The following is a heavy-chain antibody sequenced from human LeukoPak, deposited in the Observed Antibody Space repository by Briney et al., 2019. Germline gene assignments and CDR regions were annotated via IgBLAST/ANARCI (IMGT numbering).Heavy chain of an antibody. CDR1: RFTFCDYW. CDR3: ARYSGSHHPFDN. J-gene: IGHJ4*02. D-gene: IGHD1-26*01. CDR2: ANRDVRST. Sequence: GGSVTLSCAASRFTFCDYWMYWLPQAPGKGLVWILRANRDVRSTSPAVSVKVRFTIYTYNTTITLYLKRHSLREEDTSVCSCARYSGSHHPFDNWGQGTLVTVSS. V-gene: IGHV3-74*01.